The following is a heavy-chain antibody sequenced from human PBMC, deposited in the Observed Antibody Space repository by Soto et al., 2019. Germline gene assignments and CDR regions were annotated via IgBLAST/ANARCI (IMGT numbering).Heavy chain of an antibody. Sequence: GGSLTLSCAASGFTFSSYSMNWVRQAPGKGLEWVSYISSSSSTMYYADSVKGRVTISRDNAKNSLFLHMNSLRDEDTAVYYCARDSTDADSGSYSGDYWGQGTLVTVSS. J-gene: IGHJ4*02. CDR2: ISSSSSTM. V-gene: IGHV3-48*02. CDR3: ARDSTDADSGSYSGDY. D-gene: IGHD1-26*01. CDR1: GFTFSSYS.